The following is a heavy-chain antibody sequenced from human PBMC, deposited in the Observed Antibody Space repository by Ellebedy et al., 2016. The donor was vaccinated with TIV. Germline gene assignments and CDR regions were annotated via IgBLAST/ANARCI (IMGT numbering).Heavy chain of an antibody. CDR3: ASSWFGELPHFDY. CDR1: SYTFTSYG. J-gene: IGHJ4*02. CDR2: ISAYNGNT. Sequence: ASVKVSXKASSYTFTSYGISWVRQAPGQGLEWMGWISAYNGNTNYAQKLQGRVTMTTDTSTSTAYMELRSLRSDDTAVYYCASSWFGELPHFDYWGQGTLVTVSS. V-gene: IGHV1-18*01. D-gene: IGHD3-10*01.